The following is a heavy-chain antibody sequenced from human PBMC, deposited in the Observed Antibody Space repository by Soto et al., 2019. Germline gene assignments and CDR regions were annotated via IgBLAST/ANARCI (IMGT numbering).Heavy chain of an antibody. V-gene: IGHV3-23*01. CDR2: INSAAEVI. D-gene: IGHD2-2*01. J-gene: IGHJ5*02. CDR3: AKDLPTLVVPWARGPNRNH. Sequence: PGGSLRLSCAASGFTFSNYGMIWARQAPGKGLEWVTHINSAAEVISYADSVKGRFTISRDNSKNTLYLQMNSLRAEDTAVYYCAKDLPTLVVPWARGPNRNHWGQGTLVTVSS. CDR1: GFTFSNYG.